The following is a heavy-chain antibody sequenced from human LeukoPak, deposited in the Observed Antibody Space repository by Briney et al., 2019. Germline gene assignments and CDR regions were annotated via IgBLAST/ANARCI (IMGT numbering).Heavy chain of an antibody. V-gene: IGHV3-21*01. J-gene: IGHJ6*02. CDR2: ISSRSGYI. CDR3: TRDEGSPRRTAINI. Sequence: GGSLRLSCAASGFTFSSYRMKWVRQAPGKGLEWVSSISSRSGYIYYADSVKGRFTISRDNAKNSLYLQVNSLRAEDTATYYCTRDEGSPRRTAINIWGQGTTVTVSS. CDR1: GFTFSSYR. D-gene: IGHD2-21*02.